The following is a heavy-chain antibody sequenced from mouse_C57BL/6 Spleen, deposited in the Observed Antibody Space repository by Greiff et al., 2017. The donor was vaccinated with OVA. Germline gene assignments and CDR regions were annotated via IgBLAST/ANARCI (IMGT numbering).Heavy chain of an antibody. CDR3: ASRGNSDY. CDR2: INPNSGGT. D-gene: IGHD2-1*01. Sequence: EVQLQQSGPELVKPGASVKISCKASGYTFTDYYMNWVKQSPGKSLEWIGDINPNSGGTSYKQKFKGKATLTVDKSSSTAYMQLRSLTSEDSAVYYSASRGNSDYWGQGTTLTVSS. CDR1: GYTFTDYY. J-gene: IGHJ2*01. V-gene: IGHV1-26*01.